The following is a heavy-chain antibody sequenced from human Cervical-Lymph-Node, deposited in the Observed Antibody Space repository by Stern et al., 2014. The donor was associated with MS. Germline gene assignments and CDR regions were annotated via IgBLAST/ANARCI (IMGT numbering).Heavy chain of an antibody. CDR1: GYTFTAYY. V-gene: IGHV1-2*02. D-gene: IGHD3-10*01. CDR3: ARGSRGVKSMVY. Sequence: QVQLVQSGAEVKKPGASVKVSCKASGYTFTAYYVHWVRQAPGQGLEWMGWINPNSGGTNYALKFQDRVTLTRDTSMSTAYMELCRLRSDDTAVYYCARGSRGVKSMVYWGQGTLVTVSS. J-gene: IGHJ4*02. CDR2: INPNSGGT.